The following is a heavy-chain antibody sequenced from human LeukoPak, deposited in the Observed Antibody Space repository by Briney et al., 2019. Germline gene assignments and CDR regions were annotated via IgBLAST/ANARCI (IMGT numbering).Heavy chain of an antibody. CDR2: ISSSSNTI. Sequence: PGGSLRLSCAASGFTFSSYSMNWVRQAPGKGLEWVSYISSSSNTIYYADSVKGRFTISRDNAKNSLYLHMNSLRDEDTAVYYCARERDYGDYGGPLGYWGQGTLVTVSS. J-gene: IGHJ4*02. CDR1: GFTFSSYS. V-gene: IGHV3-48*02. D-gene: IGHD4-17*01. CDR3: ARERDYGDYGGPLGY.